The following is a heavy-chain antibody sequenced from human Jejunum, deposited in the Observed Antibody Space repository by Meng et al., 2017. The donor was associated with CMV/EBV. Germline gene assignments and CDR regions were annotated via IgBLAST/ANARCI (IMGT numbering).Heavy chain of an antibody. V-gene: IGHV3-30-3*01. D-gene: IGHD2/OR15-2a*01. CDR2: VSHDGVTK. CDR3: AAEYRLLNTPYFEY. Sequence: GFTFNKYAIHWVRRAPGKGLEWVALVSHDGVTKQYADSVQGRLTISRDNSQNTVVLQMDSLRGEDTAVYYCAAEYRLLNTPYFEYWGQGTVGTVSS. J-gene: IGHJ4*02. CDR1: GFTFNKYA.